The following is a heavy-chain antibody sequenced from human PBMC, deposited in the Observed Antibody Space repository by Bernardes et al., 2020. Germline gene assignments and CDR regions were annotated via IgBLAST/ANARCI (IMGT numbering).Heavy chain of an antibody. D-gene: IGHD4-17*01. CDR1: GYTFTSYD. CDR3: AGGGQGTVTAYYYYYYGMDV. J-gene: IGHJ6*02. V-gene: IGHV1-8*01. CDR2: MNPNSGNT. Sequence: ASVKVSCKASGYTFTSYDINWVRQATGQGLEWMGWMNPNSGNTGYAQKFQGRVTMTRNTSISTAYMELSSLRSEDTAVYYCAGGGQGTVTAYYYYYYGMDVWGQGTTVTVSS.